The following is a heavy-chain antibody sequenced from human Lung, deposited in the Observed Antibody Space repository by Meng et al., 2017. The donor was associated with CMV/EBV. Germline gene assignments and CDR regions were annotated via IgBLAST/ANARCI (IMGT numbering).Heavy chain of an antibody. Sequence: TDFSISNTTFFWGWIRQPPGKGLEWIGSFFHSGDTYSNPSLRSRVVISVDTSKNQFSLRLNSVTATDTAMYYCARHLRGYSWPKSDWGQGTLVTVSS. CDR3: ARHLRGYSWPKSD. CDR2: FFHSGDT. J-gene: IGHJ4*02. CDR1: DFSISNTTFF. D-gene: IGHD1-26*01. V-gene: IGHV4-39*01.